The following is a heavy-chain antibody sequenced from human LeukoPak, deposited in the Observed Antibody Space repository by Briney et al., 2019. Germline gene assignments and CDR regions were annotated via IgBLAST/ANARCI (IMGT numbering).Heavy chain of an antibody. Sequence: SETLSLTCAVSGGSISSSNWWSWVRQPPGKGLEWIGEIYHSGSTNYNPSLKSRVTISVDKSKNQFSLKLSSVTAADTAVYYCARSLFGGAYYYYYMDVWGKGATVTVSS. CDR2: IYHSGST. V-gene: IGHV4-4*02. CDR3: ARSLFGGAYYYYYMDV. D-gene: IGHD3-16*01. CDR1: GGSISSSNW. J-gene: IGHJ6*03.